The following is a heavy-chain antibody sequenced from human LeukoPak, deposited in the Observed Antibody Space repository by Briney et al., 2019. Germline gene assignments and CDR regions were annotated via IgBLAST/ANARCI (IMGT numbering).Heavy chain of an antibody. CDR3: ATLTGTTGSDDY. V-gene: IGHV3-30*04. CDR2: ISFDGSKK. CDR1: GFTFSISA. J-gene: IGHJ4*02. D-gene: IGHD1-20*01. Sequence: GGSLRLSRAASGFTFSISAMHWVRQAPGKGLEWVAVISFDGSKKYYADSVKGRFTVSRDNSKSTLFLQMSTLRPDDTAVYYCATLTGTTGSDDYWGQGTLVTVSS.